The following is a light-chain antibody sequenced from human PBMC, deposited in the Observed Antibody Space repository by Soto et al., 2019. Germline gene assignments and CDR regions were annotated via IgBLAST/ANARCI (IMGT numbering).Light chain of an antibody. Sequence: DILMTQSPATLSVSPGGRATLPCRASQSVSRRLAWYQQRPGQSPRLLISGASMRASGVPVRFIGSGSGTDFTLTITRLEPEDFAVYYCQQYGGSPITFGLGTRLEIK. CDR2: GAS. CDR3: QQYGGSPIT. V-gene: IGKV3-20*01. CDR1: QSVSRR. J-gene: IGKJ5*01.